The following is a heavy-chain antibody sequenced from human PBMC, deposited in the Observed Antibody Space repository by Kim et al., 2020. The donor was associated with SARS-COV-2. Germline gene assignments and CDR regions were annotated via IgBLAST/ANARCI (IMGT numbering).Heavy chain of an antibody. D-gene: IGHD3-22*01. CDR3: AREGGLEYYDSSGLSL. CDR2: INPSGGST. CDR1: GYTFTSYY. V-gene: IGHV1-46*01. J-gene: IGHJ2*01. Sequence: ASVKVSCKASGYTFTSYYMHWVRQAPGQGLEWMGIINPSGGSTSYAQKFQGRVTMTRDTSTSTVYMELSSLRSEDTAVYYCAREGGLEYYDSSGLSLWGRGTLVTVSS.